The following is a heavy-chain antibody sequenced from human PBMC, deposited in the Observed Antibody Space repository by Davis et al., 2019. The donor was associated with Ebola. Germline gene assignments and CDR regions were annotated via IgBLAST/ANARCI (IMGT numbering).Heavy chain of an antibody. CDR1: GFTFSSYE. Sequence: GESLKIPCAASGFTFSSYEMNWVRQAPGKGLEWVSYISSSGTTIYDADSVKGRFIISRDNAKNSLYLQMNSLRAEDTAVYYCARASLGWSGDYYYYYGMDVWGQGTTVTVSS. CDR2: ISSSGTTI. CDR3: ARASLGWSGDYYYYYGMDV. V-gene: IGHV3-48*03. D-gene: IGHD3-3*01. J-gene: IGHJ6*02.